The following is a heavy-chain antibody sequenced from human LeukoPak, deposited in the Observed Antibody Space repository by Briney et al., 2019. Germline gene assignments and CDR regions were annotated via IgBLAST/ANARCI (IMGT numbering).Heavy chain of an antibody. CDR2: ISAQNGNT. D-gene: IGHD6-25*01. CDR1: GGTFSSYG. V-gene: IGHV1-18*01. J-gene: IGHJ4*02. CDR3: ARESIGGYGFDY. Sequence: GASVKVSCKASGGTFSSYGFSWLRQAPRQGLEWMGWISAQNGNTNYMQQFLGRVTMTRDTSASTVYMELRSLKSDDTAVYYCARESIGGYGFDYWGQGTPVTVAS.